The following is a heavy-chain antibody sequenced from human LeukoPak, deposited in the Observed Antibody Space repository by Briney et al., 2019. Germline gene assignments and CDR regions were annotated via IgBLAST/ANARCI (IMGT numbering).Heavy chain of an antibody. D-gene: IGHD4/OR15-4a*01. V-gene: IGHV3-74*01. CDR3: ARDESAYFDS. CDR1: GFTFSNYW. Sequence: GGSLRLSCAASGFTFSNYWMHWVRQAPGKGLVWVSHISRDGSNTFYADSVKGRFTISRDNAKNTLSLQLNSLRAEDTAVYYCARDESAYFDSWGQGTLATVSS. CDR2: ISRDGSNT. J-gene: IGHJ4*02.